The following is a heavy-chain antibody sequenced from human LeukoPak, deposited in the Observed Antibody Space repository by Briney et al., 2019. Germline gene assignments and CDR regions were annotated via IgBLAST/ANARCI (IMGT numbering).Heavy chain of an antibody. J-gene: IGHJ4*02. CDR1: GGSFSGYY. Sequence: SETLSLTCAVYGGSFSGYYWSWIRQPPGKGLEWIGEINHSGSTNYNPSLKSRVTISINTSKNQFSLKQSSVTAADTAMYYCARGLGSCYSSICDYFNYWGQGTLVTVSS. V-gene: IGHV4-34*01. CDR3: ARGLGSCYSSICDYFNY. CDR2: INHSGST. D-gene: IGHD2-15*01.